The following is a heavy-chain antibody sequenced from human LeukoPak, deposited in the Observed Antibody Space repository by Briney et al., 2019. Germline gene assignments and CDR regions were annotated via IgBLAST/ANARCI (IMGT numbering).Heavy chain of an antibody. CDR2: ISYDGSNK. V-gene: IGHV3-30*18. CDR1: GFTFSSYG. Sequence: PGGSLRLSCAASGFTFSSYGMHWVRQAPGKGLEWVAVISYDGSNKYYADSVKGRFTISRDKSKNTLYLQMNSLRAEDTAVYYCAKFPEYYYDSSGEIDFDYWGQGTLVTVSS. CDR3: AKFPEYYYDSSGEIDFDY. J-gene: IGHJ4*02. D-gene: IGHD3-22*01.